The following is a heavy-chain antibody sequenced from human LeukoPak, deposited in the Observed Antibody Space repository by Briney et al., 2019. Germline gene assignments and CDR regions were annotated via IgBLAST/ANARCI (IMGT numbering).Heavy chain of an antibody. CDR2: IIPIFGTA. D-gene: IGHD3-10*01. CDR1: GGTFSSYA. Sequence: SVKVSCKASGGTFSSYAISWVRQAPGQGLEWMGGIIPIFGTANYAQKFQGRVTMTRDTSTSTVYMELSSLRSEDTAVYYCARGPRITLVRGGQWYHYMDVWGKGTTVTISS. J-gene: IGHJ6*03. V-gene: IGHV1-69*05. CDR3: ARGPRITLVRGGQWYHYMDV.